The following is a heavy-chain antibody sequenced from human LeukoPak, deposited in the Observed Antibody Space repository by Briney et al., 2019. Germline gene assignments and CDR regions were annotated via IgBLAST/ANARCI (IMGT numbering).Heavy chain of an antibody. CDR3: AKVDEAYYYDSSGFYRGDY. CDR2: MSGSGGST. V-gene: IGHV3-23*01. D-gene: IGHD3-22*01. CDR1: GFTFRSDA. J-gene: IGHJ4*02. Sequence: GGSLRLSCAASGFTFRSDAMSWVRQAAGKGLEWVSAMSGSGGSTYYADSVKGRFTISRDNSKTPLYLQMNSLRAEDTAVYYCAKVDEAYYYDSSGFYRGDYWGQGTLVTVSS.